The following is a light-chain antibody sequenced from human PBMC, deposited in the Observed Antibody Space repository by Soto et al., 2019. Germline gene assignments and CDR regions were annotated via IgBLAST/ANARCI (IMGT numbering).Light chain of an antibody. V-gene: IGLV1-40*01. CDR1: SPNIGAGYD. CDR2: GTS. CDR3: QSYDSSLSAL. J-gene: IGLJ3*02. Sequence: QSVLTQPPSVSGAPGQRVTISCTGSSPNIGAGYDVHWYQQLPGTAPKPLIYGTSNRPSGVPDRFSGSKSGTSASLAITGLQAEDEADYYCQSYDSSLSALFGGGTKLTVL.